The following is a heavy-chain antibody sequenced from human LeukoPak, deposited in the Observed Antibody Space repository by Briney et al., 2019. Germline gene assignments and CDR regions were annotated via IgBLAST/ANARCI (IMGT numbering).Heavy chain of an antibody. J-gene: IGHJ5*02. CDR3: AKDPGYSSGSP. V-gene: IGHV3-30*18. D-gene: IGHD6-19*01. Sequence: PGRSLTLSCAASGFTFTSHGMHWVRQAPGKGLEWVAFISYDGRNKDYADSVKGRFTISRDNSKNALYLQMNSLRIEDTAVYFCAKDPGYSSGSPWGQGTLVTVSS. CDR1: GFTFTSHG. CDR2: ISYDGRNK.